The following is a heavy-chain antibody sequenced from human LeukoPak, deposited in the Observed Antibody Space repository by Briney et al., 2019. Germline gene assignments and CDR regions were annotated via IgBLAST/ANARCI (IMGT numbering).Heavy chain of an antibody. CDR2: ISSSSSYI. CDR3: VLGEYHAPFDY. CDR1: GFTFSTFS. J-gene: IGHJ4*02. V-gene: IGHV3-21*01. Sequence: PGGSLRLSCAASGFTFSTFSMNWVRQAPGKGLEWVSSISSSSSYIYYADSVKGRFTISRDNAKNSLYLQLNSLRDDDTAVYYCVLGEYHAPFDYWGQGTQVTVSS. D-gene: IGHD3-16*01.